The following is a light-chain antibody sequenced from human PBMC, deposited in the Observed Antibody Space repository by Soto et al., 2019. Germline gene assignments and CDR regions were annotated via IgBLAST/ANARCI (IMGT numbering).Light chain of an antibody. CDR1: SGHSNYA. CDR3: QTWDTGISVV. CDR2: LNNDGSH. Sequence: QLVLPQSPSASAALGASVKLTCTLSSGHSNYAIAWHQQQPEKGPRYLMKLNNDGSHSKGDGIPDRFSGSSSGAERYLTISSLQSEDESDYYCQTWDTGISVVFGGGTKVTVL. V-gene: IGLV4-69*01. J-gene: IGLJ2*01.